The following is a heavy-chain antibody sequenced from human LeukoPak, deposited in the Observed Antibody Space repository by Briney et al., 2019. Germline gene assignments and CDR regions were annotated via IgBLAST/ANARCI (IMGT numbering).Heavy chain of an antibody. CDR3: ARAYYGGNSGGWFDP. J-gene: IGHJ5*02. CDR1: GGSFSGYY. D-gene: IGHD4-23*01. V-gene: IGHV4-34*09. Sequence: PSETLSLTCAVYGGSFSGYYWSWIRQPPGKGLEWIGYIYYSGSTYYNPSLKSRVTISVDTSKNQFSLKLSSVTAADTAVYYCARAYYGGNSGGWFDPWGQGTLVTVSS. CDR2: IYYSGST.